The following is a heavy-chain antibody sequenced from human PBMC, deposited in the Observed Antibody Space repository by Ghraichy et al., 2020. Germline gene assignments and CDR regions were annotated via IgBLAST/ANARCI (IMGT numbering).Heavy chain of an antibody. Sequence: ASVKVSCKASGYTFTSYGISWVRQAPGQGLEWMGWISAYNGNTNYAQKLQGRVTMTTDTSTSTAYMELRSLRSDDTAVYYCARAHPLGAVVPAAIGGANWDYWGQGTLVTVSS. CDR1: GYTFTSYG. CDR2: ISAYNGNT. J-gene: IGHJ4*02. D-gene: IGHD2-2*01. V-gene: IGHV1-18*01. CDR3: ARAHPLGAVVPAAIGGANWDY.